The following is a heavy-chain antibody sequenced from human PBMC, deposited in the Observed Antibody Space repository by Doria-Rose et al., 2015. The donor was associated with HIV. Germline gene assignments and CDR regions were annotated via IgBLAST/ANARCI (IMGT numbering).Heavy chain of an antibody. CDR1: GVSLSSPGMG. V-gene: IGHV2-26*01. Sequence: QESGPVLVKPTETLTLTCTVSGVSLSSPGMGVSWIRQPPGRALEWRANIFSDDERSYKTSLKSRLTISRDTSKSQVVLTMTDMDPVDTATYYCARIKSSRWYHKYYFDFWGQGTLVIVSA. CDR3: ARIKSSRWYHKYYFDF. D-gene: IGHD6-13*01. CDR2: IFSDDER. J-gene: IGHJ4*02.